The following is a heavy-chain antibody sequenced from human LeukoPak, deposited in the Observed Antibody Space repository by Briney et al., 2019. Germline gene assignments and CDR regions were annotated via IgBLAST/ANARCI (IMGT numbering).Heavy chain of an antibody. V-gene: IGHV3-23*01. Sequence: GGSLRLSCAASGFTFSSYAMSWVRQAPGKGLEWVSAISGSGGSTYYAGSVKGRFTISRDNSKNTLYLQMNSLRAEDTAVYYCAKGASSGWYTPSDYFQHWGQGTLVTVSS. CDR3: AKGASSGWYTPSDYFQH. J-gene: IGHJ1*01. CDR2: ISGSGGST. D-gene: IGHD6-19*01. CDR1: GFTFSSYA.